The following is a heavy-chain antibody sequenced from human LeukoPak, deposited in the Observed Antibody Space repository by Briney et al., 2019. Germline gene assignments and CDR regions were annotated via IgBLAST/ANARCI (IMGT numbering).Heavy chain of an antibody. D-gene: IGHD2-2*01. CDR2: ISGSGGST. V-gene: IGHV3-23*01. CDR3: AKALTKATDYMDV. Sequence: GGSLRLSCAASGFTFSSYAMSWVRQAPGKGLERVSAISGSGGSTYYADSVKGRFTISRDNSKDTLYLQMNSLRAEDTAVYYCAKALTKATDYMDVWGKGTTVTVSS. J-gene: IGHJ6*03. CDR1: GFTFSSYA.